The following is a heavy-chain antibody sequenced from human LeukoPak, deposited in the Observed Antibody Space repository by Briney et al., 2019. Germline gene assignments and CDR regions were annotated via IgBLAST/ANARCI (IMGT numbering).Heavy chain of an antibody. CDR1: GFTFSSYG. D-gene: IGHD3-3*01. CDR3: ARQGGGYDFWGEDYFDY. Sequence: PGGSLRLSCAASGFTFSSYGMHWVRQAPGKGLEWVAVISYDGSNKYYADSVKGRFTISRDNSKNTLYLQMSSLRAEDTAVYYCARQGGGYDFWGEDYFDYWGQGTLVTVSS. V-gene: IGHV3-30*03. J-gene: IGHJ4*02. CDR2: ISYDGSNK.